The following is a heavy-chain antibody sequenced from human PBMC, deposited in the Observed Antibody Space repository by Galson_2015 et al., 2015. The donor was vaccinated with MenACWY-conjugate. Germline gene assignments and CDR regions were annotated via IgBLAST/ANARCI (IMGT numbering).Heavy chain of an antibody. V-gene: IGHV3-7*03. CDR2: IKQDGSEK. CDR3: ARDLGFNCSRNDCYSPY. D-gene: IGHD2-2*01. CDR1: GFIFNNYW. J-gene: IGHJ4*02. Sequence: SLRLSCAASGFIFNNYWMSWVRQVPGKGLEWVANIKQDGSEKNYVDSVRGRFTISRDNAKNSLYLQMNSLRAEDTAVYYCARDLGFNCSRNDCYSPYWGQGTLVTVSS.